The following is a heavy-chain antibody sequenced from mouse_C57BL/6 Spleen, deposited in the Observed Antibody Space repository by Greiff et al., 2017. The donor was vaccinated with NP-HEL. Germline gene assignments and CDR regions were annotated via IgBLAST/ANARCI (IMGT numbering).Heavy chain of an antibody. J-gene: IGHJ1*03. CDR3: ARYPYYYGSSYGYFDV. CDR2: IDPSDSET. CDR1: GYTFTSYW. V-gene: IGHV1-52*01. D-gene: IGHD1-1*01. Sequence: QVQLQQPGAELVRPGSSVKLSCKASGYTFTSYWMHWVKQRPIQGLEWIGNIDPSDSETHYNQKFKDKATLTVAKSSSTAYMQLSSLTSEDSAVYYCARYPYYYGSSYGYFDVWGTGTTVTVSS.